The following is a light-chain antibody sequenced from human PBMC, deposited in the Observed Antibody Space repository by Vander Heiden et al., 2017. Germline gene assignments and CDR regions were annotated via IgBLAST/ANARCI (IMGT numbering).Light chain of an antibody. Sequence: AIRMTQSPSSFSASTGDRVTITCRASQGISSYLAWYQQKPGKAPKLLIYAASTLRSGVPSRFSGSGSGTDFTLTISCLQSEDFATYYCQQYYSYRYTFGQGTKLEIK. V-gene: IGKV1-8*01. J-gene: IGKJ2*01. CDR1: QGISSY. CDR2: AAS. CDR3: QQYYSYRYT.